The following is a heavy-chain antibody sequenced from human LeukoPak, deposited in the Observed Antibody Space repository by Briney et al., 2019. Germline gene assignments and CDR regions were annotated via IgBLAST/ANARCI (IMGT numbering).Heavy chain of an antibody. CDR3: ARNMFGGNSEDS. V-gene: IGHV1-18*01. CDR2: ISAYNGNT. J-gene: IGHJ4*02. D-gene: IGHD4-23*01. CDR1: GYTFTTYG. Sequence: ASVKVSCKASGYTFTTYGISWVRQAPGQGLEWMGWISAYNGNTNYSQNLQGGVTMTTDTSTSTAYMELRSLRSDDTAVYYCARNMFGGNSEDSWGQGTLVTVSS.